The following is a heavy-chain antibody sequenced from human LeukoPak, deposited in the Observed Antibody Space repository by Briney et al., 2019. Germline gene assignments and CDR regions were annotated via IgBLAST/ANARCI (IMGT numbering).Heavy chain of an antibody. Sequence: SETLSLTCTVSGGSISSYYWSWIRQPPGKGLEWIGYIYHSGSTTYNPSLESRVTMSVDTSKKQFSLRLSSVIAADTAVYYCARGATSIGYWYFDLWGRGTLVAVSS. D-gene: IGHD2-2*01. J-gene: IGHJ2*01. CDR3: ARGATSIGYWYFDL. V-gene: IGHV4-59*01. CDR2: IYHSGST. CDR1: GGSISSYY.